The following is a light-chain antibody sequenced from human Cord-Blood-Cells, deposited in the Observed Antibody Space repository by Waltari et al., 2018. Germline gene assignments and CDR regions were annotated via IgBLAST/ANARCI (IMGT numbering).Light chain of an antibody. CDR3: QQYGSSPRT. CDR1: QSVSSSY. Sequence: EIVLPQSPATLSLSPAERATLSCRASQSVSSSYLAWYQQKPGQAPRLLIYGASSRATGIPDRFSGSGSGTDFTLTISRLEPEDFAVYYCQQYGSSPRTFGQVTKVEIK. V-gene: IGKV3-20*01. J-gene: IGKJ1*01. CDR2: GAS.